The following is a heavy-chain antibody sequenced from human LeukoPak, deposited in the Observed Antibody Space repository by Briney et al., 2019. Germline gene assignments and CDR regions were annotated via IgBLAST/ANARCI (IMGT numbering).Heavy chain of an antibody. Sequence: GGSLRLSCAASGFTFSDYYMSWIRQAPGKGLEWVSYISSSGSTIYYADSVKGRFTISRDNAKNSLYLQMNSLRAEDTAVYYCARPLIFGVVIRSYMDVWGKGTTVTVSS. V-gene: IGHV3-11*04. J-gene: IGHJ6*03. CDR1: GFTFSDYY. D-gene: IGHD3-3*01. CDR3: ARPLIFGVVIRSYMDV. CDR2: ISSSGSTI.